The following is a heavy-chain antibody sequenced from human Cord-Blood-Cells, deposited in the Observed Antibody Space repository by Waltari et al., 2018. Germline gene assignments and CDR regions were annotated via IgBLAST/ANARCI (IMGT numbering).Heavy chain of an antibody. V-gene: IGHV1-3*01. CDR1: GYTFTSYA. J-gene: IGHJ3*02. Sequence: GYTFTSYAMHWVRQAPGQRLEWMGWINAGNGNTKYSQKFQGRVTITRDTSASTAYMELSSLRSEDTAVYYCARDQGGDYDAFDIWGQGTMVTVSS. D-gene: IGHD2-21*02. CDR2: INAGNGNT. CDR3: ARDQGGDYDAFDI.